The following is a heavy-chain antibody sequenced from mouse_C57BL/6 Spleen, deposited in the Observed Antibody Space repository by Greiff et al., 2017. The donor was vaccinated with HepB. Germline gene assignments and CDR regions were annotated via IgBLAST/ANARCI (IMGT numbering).Heavy chain of an antibody. V-gene: IGHV1-82*01. D-gene: IGHD1-1*01. J-gene: IGHJ4*01. CDR2: IYPGDGDT. Sequence: QVQLKESGPELVKPGASVKISCKASGYAFSSSWMNWVKQRPGKGLEWIGRIYPGDGDTNYNGKFKGKATLTADKSSSTAYMQLSSLTSEDSAVYFCAIPLYYGSSPYAMDYWGQGTSVTVSS. CDR1: GYAFSSSW. CDR3: AIPLYYGSSPYAMDY.